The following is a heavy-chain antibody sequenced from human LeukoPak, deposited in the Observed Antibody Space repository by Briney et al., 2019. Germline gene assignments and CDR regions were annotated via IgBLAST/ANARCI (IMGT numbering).Heavy chain of an antibody. CDR1: GGPFSGYY. J-gene: IGHJ4*02. D-gene: IGHD2-2*02. Sequence: SETLSLTCAVYGGPFSGYYWSWIRQPPGKGLEWIGEINHSGSTNYNPSLKSRVTISVDTSKNQFSLKLSSVTAADTAVYYCARGGCSSTSCYTSAPFDYWGQGTLVTVSS. CDR3: ARGGCSSTSCYTSAPFDY. V-gene: IGHV4-34*01. CDR2: INHSGST.